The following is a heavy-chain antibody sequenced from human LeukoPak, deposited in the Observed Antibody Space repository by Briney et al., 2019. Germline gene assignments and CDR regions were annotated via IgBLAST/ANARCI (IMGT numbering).Heavy chain of an antibody. V-gene: IGHV1-69*13. D-gene: IGHD2-21*01. CDR1: GGTFSSYA. J-gene: IGHJ4*02. CDR3: AKDRNSALIY. CDR2: IIPIFGTA. Sequence: ASVKVSCKASGGTFSSYAISWVRQAPGQGLERMGGIIPIFGTANYAQKFQGRVTITADESTSTAYMELSSLRSEDTAVYYCAKDRNSALIYWGQGTLVTVSS.